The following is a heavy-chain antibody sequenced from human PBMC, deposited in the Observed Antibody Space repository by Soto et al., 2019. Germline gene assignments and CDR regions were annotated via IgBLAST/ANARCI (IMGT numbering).Heavy chain of an antibody. CDR3: ARGSPIVVVPADMGCFDY. CDR2: IWYDGSNK. J-gene: IGHJ4*02. Sequence: WGSLRLSCAASGFTFSSYGMHWVRQAPGKGLEWVAVIWYDGSNKYYADSVKGRFTISRDNSKNTLYLQMNSLRAEDTAVYYCARGSPIVVVPADMGCFDYWGQGTLVTVSS. CDR1: GFTFSSYG. V-gene: IGHV3-33*01. D-gene: IGHD2-2*01.